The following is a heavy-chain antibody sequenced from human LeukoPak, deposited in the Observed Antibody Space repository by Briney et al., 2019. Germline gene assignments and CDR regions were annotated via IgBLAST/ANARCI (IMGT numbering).Heavy chain of an antibody. CDR3: ARGTVQMGMGERFFDY. Sequence: PSETLSLTCTVSGGSINSYYWSWLRQPPGQGLDWIGYIYYSGSTNSNPSLKSRVTMSVDTSKNQSSLRLSSVTVADTAVYYCARGTVQMGMGERFFDYWGQGSLVTVSS. J-gene: IGHJ4*02. CDR1: GGSINSYY. CDR2: IYYSGST. D-gene: IGHD3-16*01. V-gene: IGHV4-59*01.